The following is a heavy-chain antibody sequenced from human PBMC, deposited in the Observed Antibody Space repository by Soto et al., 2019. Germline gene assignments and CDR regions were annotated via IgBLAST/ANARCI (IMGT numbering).Heavy chain of an antibody. CDR2: ILYSGTV. J-gene: IGHJ3*01. Sequence: QVQLQEAGPGLVKPSQTLSLTCTVSGGSITSDNYFWSWIRQPPGKGLEWIGYILYSGTVYYNSSLKIRVPITIATSNNQFPLNLNSVTAADTAMYDCDREVSRPVHQGAEDAFDLWGQGTMVPVSS. CDR1: GGSITSDNYF. V-gene: IGHV4-30-4*01. D-gene: IGHD6-6*01. CDR3: DREVSRPVHQGAEDAFDL.